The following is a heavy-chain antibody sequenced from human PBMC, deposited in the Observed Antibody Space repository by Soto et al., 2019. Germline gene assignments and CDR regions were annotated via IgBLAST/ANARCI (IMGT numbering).Heavy chain of an antibody. CDR2: IIPILGIE. J-gene: IGHJ4*02. Sequence: QVQLVQSGAEVKKPGSSVKVSCKASGGSFSAYTISWVRQAPGQGLEWMGRIIPILGIENYAQKFQGRVTITADKSTNTAYVELSSLRSEDTAVYYCAISIAVAGSAGYWGQGTLVTISS. D-gene: IGHD6-19*01. V-gene: IGHV1-69*02. CDR3: AISIAVAGSAGY. CDR1: GGSFSAYT.